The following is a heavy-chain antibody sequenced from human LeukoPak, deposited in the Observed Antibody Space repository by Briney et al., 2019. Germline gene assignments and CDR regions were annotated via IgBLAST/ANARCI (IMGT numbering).Heavy chain of an antibody. Sequence: GGSLRLSCAASGFTFSTYWMHRVRQAPGKGLVWVSRINRDGSSTSYADSVKGRFTISRDNAKNKLYLQMNSLRAEDTAVYYCARDRETYYDILTGYYTLGDAFDIWGQGTMVTVSS. D-gene: IGHD3-9*01. CDR2: INRDGSST. J-gene: IGHJ3*02. CDR3: ARDRETYYDILTGYYTLGDAFDI. V-gene: IGHV3-74*01. CDR1: GFTFSTYW.